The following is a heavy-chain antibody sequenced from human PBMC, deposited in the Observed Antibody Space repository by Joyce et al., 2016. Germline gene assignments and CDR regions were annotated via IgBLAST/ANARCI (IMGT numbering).Heavy chain of an antibody. J-gene: IGHJ6*02. V-gene: IGHV3-30*18. CDR2: VSYDGSNK. D-gene: IGHD3-3*01. Sequence: QVQLVESGGGVVQPGRSLRVSCAASGFTFTNYGIHWVRQAPGKGLEWVAVVSYDGSNKYYADSVKGRFTISRDNSKNILYLQMNSLRAEDTAVYYCAKVLIESYYHYGMDVWGQGTSVTVSS. CDR3: AKVLIESYYHYGMDV. CDR1: GFTFTNYG.